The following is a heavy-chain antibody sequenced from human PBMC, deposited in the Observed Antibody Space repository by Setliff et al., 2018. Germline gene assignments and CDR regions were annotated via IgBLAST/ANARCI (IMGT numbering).Heavy chain of an antibody. CDR1: GGTFSSYA. CDR2: IIPIFGTA. CDR3: ARDPWQWLTTFTSAEYFQH. J-gene: IGHJ1*01. Sequence: GASVKVSCKASGGTFSSYAISWVRQAPGQGLEWMGGIIPIFGTANYAQKFQGRVTITADKSTSTAYMELSSLRSEDTAVYYCARDPWQWLTTFTSAEYFQHWGQGTLVTVSS. V-gene: IGHV1-69*06. D-gene: IGHD6-19*01.